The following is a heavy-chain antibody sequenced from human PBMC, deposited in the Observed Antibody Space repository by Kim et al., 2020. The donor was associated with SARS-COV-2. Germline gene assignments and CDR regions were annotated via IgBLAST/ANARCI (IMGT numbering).Heavy chain of an antibody. Sequence: GGSLRLSCAASGFTFSSYAMHWVRQAPGKGLEWVAVISYDGSNKYYADSVKGRFTISRDNSKNTLYLQMSSLRAEDTAVYYCARGGAYGDFTEYYMDVWG. CDR3: ARGGAYGDFTEYYMDV. D-gene: IGHD4-17*01. CDR1: GFTFSSYA. J-gene: IGHJ6*03. CDR2: ISYDGSNK. V-gene: IGHV3-30*04.